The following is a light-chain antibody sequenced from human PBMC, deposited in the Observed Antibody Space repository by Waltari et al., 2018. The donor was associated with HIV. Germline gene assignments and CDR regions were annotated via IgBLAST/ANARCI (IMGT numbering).Light chain of an antibody. CDR3: AAWDDSLSGPV. Sequence: QSVLTQPPSASGTPGQRVTISCSGSSPNIGNNYVAWYHQLPGTAPKILIYRINQRPSGVPDRCSGSKSGTSASLAISGLRSEDEADYYCAAWDDSLSGPVFGGGTKLTVL. V-gene: IGLV1-47*01. J-gene: IGLJ3*02. CDR1: SPNIGNNY. CDR2: RIN.